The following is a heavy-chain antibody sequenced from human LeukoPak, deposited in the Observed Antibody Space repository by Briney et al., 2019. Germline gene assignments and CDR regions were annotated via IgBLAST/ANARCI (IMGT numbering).Heavy chain of an antibody. Sequence: PSETLSLTCTVSGGSISSYYWSWIRQPPGKGLEWIGSIYYSGSTYYNPSLKSRVTISVDTSKNQFSLKLNSVTAADTAVYYCARHPRGYSSSWYSGYYYYGMDVWGQGTTVTVSS. CDR3: ARHPRGYSSSWYSGYYYYGMDV. CDR2: IYYSGST. J-gene: IGHJ6*02. D-gene: IGHD6-13*01. V-gene: IGHV4-39*01. CDR1: GGSISSYY.